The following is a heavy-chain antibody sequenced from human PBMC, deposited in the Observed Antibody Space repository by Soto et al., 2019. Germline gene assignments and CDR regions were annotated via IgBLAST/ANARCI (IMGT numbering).Heavy chain of an antibody. CDR1: GVSISSSTYY. D-gene: IGHD5-12*01. J-gene: IGHJ3*02. CDR2: LYYSGST. CDR3: ARRRIKLEYDAFDI. Sequence: PSETLSLTCTVSGVSISSSTYYWGWIRQPPGKGLEWIGSLYYSGSTYYNPSLRSRVTISVDTSKNQFSLKLNSVTAADTAVYYCARRRIKLEYDAFDIWGQGTMVTVS. V-gene: IGHV4-39*01.